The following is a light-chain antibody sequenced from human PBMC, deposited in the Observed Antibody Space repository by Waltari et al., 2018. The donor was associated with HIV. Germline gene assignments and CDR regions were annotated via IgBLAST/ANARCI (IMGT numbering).Light chain of an antibody. J-gene: IGKJ1*01. CDR1: QSVNSNF. Sequence: EIVLTQSPGTLSLSPGERATLSCRASQSVNSNFLAWYQQKPGQAPRLLIYGASSRATGIPNRFSGSGSGTDFTLTVSRLEPEDSAVYYCQQYGTSPRTFGRGTKVEI. CDR3: QQYGTSPRT. V-gene: IGKV3-20*01. CDR2: GAS.